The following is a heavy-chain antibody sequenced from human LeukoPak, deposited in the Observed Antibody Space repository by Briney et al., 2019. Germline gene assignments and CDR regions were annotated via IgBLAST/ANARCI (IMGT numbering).Heavy chain of an antibody. CDR2: IYTSGST. CDR3: ARTRGNGWFDP. J-gene: IGHJ5*02. D-gene: IGHD4-23*01. Sequence: PSQTLSFTCTVSGGSISSGSYYWSWIRQPAGKGLEWIGRIYTSGSTNYNPSLKSRVTISVDTSKNQFSLKLSSVTAADTAVYYCARTRGNGWFDPWGQGTLVTVSS. V-gene: IGHV4-61*02. CDR1: GGSISSGSYY.